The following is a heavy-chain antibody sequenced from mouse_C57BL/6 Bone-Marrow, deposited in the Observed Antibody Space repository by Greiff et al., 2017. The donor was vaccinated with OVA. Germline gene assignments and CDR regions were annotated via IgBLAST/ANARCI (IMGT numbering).Heavy chain of an antibody. V-gene: IGHV1-64*01. CDR3: ARGGLAYFDY. Sequence: QVQLQQPGAELVKPGASVKLSCKASGYTFTSYWMHWVKQSPGTGLEWIGMIHPNSGGTTYNEKLKSKATLTVDKSSRTAFMQLSSLTSEDSAVDYGARGGLAYFDYWGQGTTLTGTS. CDR2: IHPNSGGT. J-gene: IGHJ2*01. CDR1: GYTFTSYW. D-gene: IGHD1-1*01.